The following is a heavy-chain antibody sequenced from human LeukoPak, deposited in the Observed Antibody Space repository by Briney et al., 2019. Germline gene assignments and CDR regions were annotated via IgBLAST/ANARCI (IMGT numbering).Heavy chain of an antibody. CDR2: ISGSNGNT. CDR3: ARRVPSHCSTTICYTYFDY. CDR1: GYTFSSYT. D-gene: IGHD2-2*02. V-gene: IGHV1-18*01. Sequence: GASGKLSCKSAGYTFSSYTITWVGQAPGQGLGWRGWISGSNGNTTYAPKFQGRVIITTDTPTSTAYLELRSLRPDDTAVHYCARRVPSHCSTTICYTYFDYWGQGTLVTVSS. J-gene: IGHJ4*02.